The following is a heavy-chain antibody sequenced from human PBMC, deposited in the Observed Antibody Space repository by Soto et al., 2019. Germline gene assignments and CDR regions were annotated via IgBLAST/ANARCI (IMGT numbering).Heavy chain of an antibody. CDR1: GGSISSYY. CDR2: IYYSGST. J-gene: IGHJ3*02. CDR3: ARDRGRGYDFWSGYYTYAFAI. V-gene: IGHV4-59*01. D-gene: IGHD3-3*01. Sequence: SETLALTCTVSGGSISSYYWGWIRQPPGKGLEWIGYIYYSGSTNYNPSLKSRVTISVDTSKNQFSLKLSSVTAADTAVYYCARDRGRGYDFWSGYYTYAFAIWVQGTMVTVSS.